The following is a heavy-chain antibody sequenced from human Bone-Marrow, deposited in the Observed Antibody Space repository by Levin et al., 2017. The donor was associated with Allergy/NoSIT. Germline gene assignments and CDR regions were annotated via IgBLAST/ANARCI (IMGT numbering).Heavy chain of an antibody. Sequence: GESLKISCAASGFIFSDFYMSWIRQAPGKGLEWVSYISSTSSYTNYADSVKGRFTMSRDNAKNSLYLQMNSLRAEDTAIYYCARGSREVDYWGQGTLVSVSS. V-gene: IGHV3-11*05. CDR2: ISSTSSYT. CDR1: GFIFSDFY. J-gene: IGHJ4*02. D-gene: IGHD1-26*01. CDR3: ARGSREVDY.